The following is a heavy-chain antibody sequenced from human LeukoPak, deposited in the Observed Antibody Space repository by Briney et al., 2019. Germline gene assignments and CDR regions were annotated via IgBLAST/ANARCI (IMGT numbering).Heavy chain of an antibody. CDR2: ISGSGGST. Sequence: GGSLRLSCAASGFTFSSYAMSWVRQAPGKGLEWVSAISGSGGSTYYADSVKGRFTISRDNSKNTLYLQMNSLRAEDTAVYYCAKELPYYYDSSGYFFFDYWGQGTLVTVS. CDR1: GFTFSSYA. J-gene: IGHJ4*02. CDR3: AKELPYYYDSSGYFFFDY. V-gene: IGHV3-23*01. D-gene: IGHD3-22*01.